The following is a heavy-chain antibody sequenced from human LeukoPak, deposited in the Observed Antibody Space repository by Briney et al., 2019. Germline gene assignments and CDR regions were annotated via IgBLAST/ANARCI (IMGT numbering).Heavy chain of an antibody. J-gene: IGHJ2*01. CDR2: ISSSSSYI. CDR3: ARHAGPDWYFDL. CDR1: GFTFSSYS. V-gene: IGHV3-21*01. D-gene: IGHD2-2*01. Sequence: GGSLRLSCAASGFTFSSYSMNWVRQAPGKGLEWVSSISSSSSYIYYADSVKGRFTISRDNAKNSLYLQMNSLRAGDTAVYYCARHAGPDWYFDLWGRGTLVTVSS.